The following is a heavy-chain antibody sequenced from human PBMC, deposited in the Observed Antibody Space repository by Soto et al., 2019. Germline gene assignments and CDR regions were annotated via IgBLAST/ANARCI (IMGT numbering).Heavy chain of an antibody. J-gene: IGHJ6*02. V-gene: IGHV4-59*08. CDR1: GGSISSYY. CDR2: IYYSGST. D-gene: IGHD6-13*01. Sequence: SETLSLTCTVSGGSISSYYWSWIRQPPGKGLEWIGYIYYSGSTNYNPSLKSRVTISVDTSKNQFSLKLSSVTAADTAVYYCARGYSSKALDYYYSMDVWGQGTTVTVSS. CDR3: ARGYSSKALDYYYSMDV.